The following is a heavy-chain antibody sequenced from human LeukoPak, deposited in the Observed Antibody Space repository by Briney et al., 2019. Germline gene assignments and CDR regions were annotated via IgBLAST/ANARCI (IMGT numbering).Heavy chain of an antibody. CDR2: IIPIFGTA. CDR1: GGTFSSYA. D-gene: IGHD6-6*01. V-gene: IGHV1-69*13. J-gene: IGHJ2*01. CDR3: ARVPGIAARPFYWYFDL. Sequence: SVKVSCKASGGTFSSYAISWVRQAPGQGLEWMGGIIPIFGTANYAQKFQGRVTITADESTSTAYMELSSLRSEDTAVYYCARVPGIAARPFYWYFDLWGRGTLVTVSS.